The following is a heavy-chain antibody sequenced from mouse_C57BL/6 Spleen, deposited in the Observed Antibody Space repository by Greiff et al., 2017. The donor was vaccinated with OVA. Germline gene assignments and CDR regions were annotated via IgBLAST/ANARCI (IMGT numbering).Heavy chain of an antibody. Sequence: QVQLQQPGAELVKPGASVKLSCKASGYTFTSYWMHWVKQRPGQGLEWIGMIHPNSGSTNSNEKFKSKATLTVDKSSSTAYMQLSSLTSEDSAVYYCARRGYGNYDGDCDYWGQGTTLTVSS. CDR2: IHPNSGST. CDR1: GYTFTSYW. J-gene: IGHJ2*01. CDR3: ARRGYGNYDGDCDY. D-gene: IGHD2-1*01. V-gene: IGHV1-64*01.